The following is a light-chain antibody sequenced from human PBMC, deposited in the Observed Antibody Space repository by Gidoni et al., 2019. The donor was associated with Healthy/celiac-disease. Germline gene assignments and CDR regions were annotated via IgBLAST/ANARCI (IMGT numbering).Light chain of an antibody. CDR3: QQGYSTLFT. CDR1: QSIISY. CDR2: AAS. Sequence: DIQMTQSPSSLSASVGDRVTITCRASQSIISYLNWYQQKPGKAPKLLIYAASSLQSGVPSRFSDSGSGTDFTLSICILQPEDFATYYCQQGYSTLFTFGPGTKVNIK. J-gene: IGKJ3*01. V-gene: IGKV1-39*01.